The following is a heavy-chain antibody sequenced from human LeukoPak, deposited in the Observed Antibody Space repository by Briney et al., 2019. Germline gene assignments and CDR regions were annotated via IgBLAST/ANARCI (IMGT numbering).Heavy chain of an antibody. CDR1: GGTFSSYA. D-gene: IGHD3-16*02. J-gene: IGHJ3*02. CDR3: AERGGIAIDAFDI. Sequence: SVKVSCKASGGTFSSYAISWVRQAPGQGLEWMGGIIPIFGTANYAQKFQGRVTITADESTSTAYMELSSLRSEDTAVYYCAERGGIAIDAFDIWGQGTMVTVSS. V-gene: IGHV1-69*13. CDR2: IIPIFGTA.